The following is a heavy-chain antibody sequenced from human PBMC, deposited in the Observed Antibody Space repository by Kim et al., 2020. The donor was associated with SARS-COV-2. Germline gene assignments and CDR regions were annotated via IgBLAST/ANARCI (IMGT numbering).Heavy chain of an antibody. D-gene: IGHD2-21*02. Sequence: SETLSLTCTVSGGSISSGGYYWSWIRQHPGKGLEWIGYIYYSGSTYYNPSLKSRDTISVDTSKNQFSLKLSSVTAADTAVYYCAREAVAYCGGDCWGGWFDPWGQGTLVTVSS. CDR2: IYYSGST. CDR3: AREAVAYCGGDCWGGWFDP. CDR1: GGSISSGGYY. V-gene: IGHV4-31*03. J-gene: IGHJ5*02.